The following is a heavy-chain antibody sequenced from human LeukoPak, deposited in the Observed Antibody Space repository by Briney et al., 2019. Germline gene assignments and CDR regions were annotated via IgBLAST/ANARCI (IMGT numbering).Heavy chain of an antibody. D-gene: IGHD3/OR15-3a*01. CDR2: ICSSGTT. J-gene: IGHJ3*01. CDR3: ASLGVGGDFCTCATCYTAIDV. Sequence: SETLSLTCTVSGGSIRRSNSFWGWIRQPPGKELEWIGNICSSGTTYYNPSLKSRLAISVDASQNQFSLKLTSVAAADTAVYHCASLGVGGDFCTCATCYTAIDVWGPGTLVTVSS. V-gene: IGHV4-39*01. CDR1: GGSIRRSNSF.